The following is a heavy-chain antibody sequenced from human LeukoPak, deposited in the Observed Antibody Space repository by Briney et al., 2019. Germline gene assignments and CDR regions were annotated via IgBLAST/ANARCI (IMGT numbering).Heavy chain of an antibody. CDR1: GGSISSYY. CDR2: IYYSGST. D-gene: IGHD5-18*01. Sequence: SETLSLTCTVSGGSISSYYWSWIRQPPGKGLEWIGYIYYSGSTNYNPSLKSRVTISVDTSKNQFSLKLSSVTAADTAVYYCARHFHPGYSYGYPPNWFGPWGQGTLVTVSS. J-gene: IGHJ5*02. V-gene: IGHV4-59*08. CDR3: ARHFHPGYSYGYPPNWFGP.